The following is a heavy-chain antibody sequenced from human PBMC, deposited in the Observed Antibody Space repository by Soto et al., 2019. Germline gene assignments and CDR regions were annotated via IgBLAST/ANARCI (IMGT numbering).Heavy chain of an antibody. CDR2: IYYSGST. J-gene: IGHJ4*02. V-gene: IGHV4-59*01. Sequence: SETLSLTCTVSGGSISSYFWSWIRQPPGKGLEWIGCIYYSGSTNYNPSLKSRVTISVDTSKNQFSLRLSSVTAADTAVYYCANYDSSGFGIWGWGQGTLVTVSS. CDR1: GGSISSYF. CDR3: ANYDSSGFGIWG. D-gene: IGHD3-22*01.